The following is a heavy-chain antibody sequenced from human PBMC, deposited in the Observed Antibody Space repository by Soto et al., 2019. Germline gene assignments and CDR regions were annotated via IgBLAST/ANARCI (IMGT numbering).Heavy chain of an antibody. CDR3: ARGVAGSGFDL. Sequence: PSQTLSLTCAMSGSSVSSNTAAWNCIRSSPSRGLEWLGRTYYRSNWRHDYAVSVKSRITVNPDTSKNHFSLQLNSVTPDDTAVYYCARGVAGSGFDLWGQGTLVTVSS. J-gene: IGHJ4*02. D-gene: IGHD6-19*01. V-gene: IGHV6-1*01. CDR2: TYYRSNWRH. CDR1: GSSVSSNTAA.